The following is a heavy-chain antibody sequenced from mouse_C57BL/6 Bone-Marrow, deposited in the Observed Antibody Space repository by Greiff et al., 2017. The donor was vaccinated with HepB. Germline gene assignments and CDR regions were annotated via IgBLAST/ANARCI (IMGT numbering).Heavy chain of an antibody. J-gene: IGHJ3*01. CDR2: ISYDGSN. D-gene: IGHD2-14*01. CDR3: ARRGLRYEAWFAY. Sequence: EVKLVESGPGLVKPSQSLSLTCSVTGYSITSGYYWNWIRQFPGNKLEWMGYISYDGSNNYNPSLKNRISITRDTSKNQFFLKLNSVTTEDTATYYCARRGLRYEAWFAYWGQGTLVTVSA. CDR1: GYSITSGYY. V-gene: IGHV3-6*01.